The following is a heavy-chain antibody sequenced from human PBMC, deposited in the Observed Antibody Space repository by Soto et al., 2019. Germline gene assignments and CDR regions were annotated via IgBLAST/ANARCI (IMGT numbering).Heavy chain of an antibody. CDR3: AGGYYYDNSGYRA. Sequence: GGSLRLSCAASGFTFSSYAMHWVRQAPGKGLEWVAVISYDGSNKYYADSVKGRFTISRDNSKNTLYLQMNSLRDEDTAVYYCAGGYYYDNSGYRAWGQGTLVTVSS. CDR2: ISYDGSNK. D-gene: IGHD3-22*01. V-gene: IGHV3-30-3*01. J-gene: IGHJ4*02. CDR1: GFTFSSYA.